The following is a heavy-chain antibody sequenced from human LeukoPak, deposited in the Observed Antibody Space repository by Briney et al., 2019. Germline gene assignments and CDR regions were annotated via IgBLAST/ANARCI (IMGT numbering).Heavy chain of an antibody. CDR2: ISGSGGST. J-gene: IGHJ4*02. D-gene: IGHD3-10*01. Sequence: GGSLRLSCAASGFTFSSYAMSWVRQAPGKGLEWVSAISGSGGSTYYADSVKGRFTISRDNSKNTLYLQMNSLRAEDAAVYYCAKDREVRGVTHWGQGTLVTVSS. CDR3: AKDREVRGVTH. CDR1: GFTFSSYA. V-gene: IGHV3-23*01.